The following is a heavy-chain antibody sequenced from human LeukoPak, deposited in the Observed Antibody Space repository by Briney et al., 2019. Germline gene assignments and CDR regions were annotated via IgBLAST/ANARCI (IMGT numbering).Heavy chain of an antibody. V-gene: IGHV3-30*01. D-gene: IGHD3-22*01. CDR3: ARAGSYDSSGYSPVDLGY. J-gene: IGHJ4*02. CDR2: ISYDGSNK. CDR1: GFTFSSYA. Sequence: PGGSLRLPCAASGFTFSSYAMHWVRQAPGKGLEWVAVISYDGSNKYYADSVKGRFTISRDNSKNTLYLQMNSLRAEDTAVYYCARAGSYDSSGYSPVDLGYWGQGTLVTVSS.